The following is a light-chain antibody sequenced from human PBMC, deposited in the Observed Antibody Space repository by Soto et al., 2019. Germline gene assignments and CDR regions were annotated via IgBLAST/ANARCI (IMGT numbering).Light chain of an antibody. Sequence: DIQMTQSPSTLSASVGDRVTITCQASQDISNYLNWYQQKPGKATKLLIYDASNLETGVPSRFSGSGSGTDFTFTISSLQPEDIATYYCQQYDNLLSLTFGGGTKVDI. V-gene: IGKV1-33*01. CDR3: QQYDNLLSLT. CDR1: QDISNY. J-gene: IGKJ4*01. CDR2: DAS.